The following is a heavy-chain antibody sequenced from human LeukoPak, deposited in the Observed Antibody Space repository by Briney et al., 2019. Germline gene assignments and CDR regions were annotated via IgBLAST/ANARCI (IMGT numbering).Heavy chain of an antibody. CDR3: AREYLTIPYGMDV. J-gene: IGHJ6*02. V-gene: IGHV3-33*01. D-gene: IGHD3-3*01. CDR2: IWYDGSNK. CDR1: GFTFSSYG. Sequence: GGSLRLSCAASGFTFSSYGMHWVRQAPGKGLEWVAVIWYDGSNKYYADSVKGRFTISRDNSKNTLYLQVNSLRAEDTAVYYCAREYLTIPYGMDVWGQGTTVTVSS.